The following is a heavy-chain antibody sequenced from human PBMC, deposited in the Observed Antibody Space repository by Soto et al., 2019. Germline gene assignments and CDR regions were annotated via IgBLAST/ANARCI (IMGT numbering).Heavy chain of an antibody. D-gene: IGHD1-1*01. V-gene: IGHV3-23*01. CDR1: GFTLTISA. CDR3: ARGTGTFDY. CDR2: ISGSGDNT. Sequence: EVQLLESGGGLVQPGGSLRLSCAASGFTLTISAMTWVRQAPGKGLEWVSTISGSGDNTYFADSVKGRFTLSRDNSKRMVYLQMNSLRAEDTALYYCARGTGTFDYWGQGTLVTVAS. J-gene: IGHJ4*02.